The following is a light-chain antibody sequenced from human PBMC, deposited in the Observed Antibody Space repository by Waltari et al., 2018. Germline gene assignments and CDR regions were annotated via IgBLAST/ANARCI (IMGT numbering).Light chain of an antibody. Sequence: DIQMTQSPSSLPASAGDRVTITCRACQGISSYLNWYQQKPGKAPKSLIYGASSLESGVPSRFSGSGSGTDFTLTSSSLQPEDFAAYYCLQYNSNPPSFGQGTKVEIK. V-gene: IGKV1-16*01. J-gene: IGKJ2*03. CDR1: QGISSY. CDR3: LQYNSNPPS. CDR2: GAS.